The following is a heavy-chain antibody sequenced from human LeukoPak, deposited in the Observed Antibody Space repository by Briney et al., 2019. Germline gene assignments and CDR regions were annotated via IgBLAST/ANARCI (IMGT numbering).Heavy chain of an antibody. J-gene: IGHJ4*02. CDR3: ASLGIAAANFDY. V-gene: IGHV3-21*01. D-gene: IGHD6-13*01. CDR2: ISSSSSYI. CDR1: GFTFSSYS. Sequence: GGSLRLSCAASGFTFSSYSMNWVRQAPGEGLEWVSSISSSSSYIYYADSVKGRFTISRDNAKNSLYLQMNSLRAEDTAVYYCASLGIAAANFDYWGQGTLVTVSS.